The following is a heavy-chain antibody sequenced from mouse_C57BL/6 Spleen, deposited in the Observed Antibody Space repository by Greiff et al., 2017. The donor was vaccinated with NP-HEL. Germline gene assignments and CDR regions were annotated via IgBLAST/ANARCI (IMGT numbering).Heavy chain of an antibody. Sequence: EVQRVESEGGLVQPGSSMKLSCTASGFTFSDYYMAWVRQVPEKGLEWVANINYDGSSTYYLDSLKSRFIISRDNAKNILYLQMSSLKSEDTATYYCARDGYYGTGWYFDVWGTGTTVTVSS. D-gene: IGHD1-1*01. J-gene: IGHJ1*03. CDR3: ARDGYYGTGWYFDV. CDR1: GFTFSDYY. CDR2: INYDGSST. V-gene: IGHV5-16*01.